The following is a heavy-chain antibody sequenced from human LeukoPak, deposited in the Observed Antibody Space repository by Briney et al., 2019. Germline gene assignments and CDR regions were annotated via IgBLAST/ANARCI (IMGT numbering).Heavy chain of an antibody. CDR3: ARDHNWGFDY. Sequence: GGSLRLSCAASGFTFNNYAMNWVRQAPGKGLEWVSYISPTYDIYYSDSVRGRFTISRDNAKNSLYLQMNSLRDEDTAVYYCARDHNWGFDYWGQGTLVAVSS. CDR2: ISPTYDI. V-gene: IGHV3-48*02. CDR1: GFTFNNYA. D-gene: IGHD7-27*01. J-gene: IGHJ4*02.